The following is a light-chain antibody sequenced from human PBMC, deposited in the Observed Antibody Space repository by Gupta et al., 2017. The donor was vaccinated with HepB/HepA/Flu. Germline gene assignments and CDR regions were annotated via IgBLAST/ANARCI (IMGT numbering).Light chain of an antibody. J-gene: IGLJ2*01. CDR2: DSQ. CDR3: DAWDSSMSAVV. Sequence: QSLLTQPPSVSATAGQKVTISCSGSSSNIGNNYVSWYHQAPGTAPKLLIYDSQKRPSEIPDRFSGSSSGTSATLNITGLQTGEEADYYCDAWDSSMSAVVFGGGTKVTVL. V-gene: IGLV1-51*01. CDR1: SSNIGNNY.